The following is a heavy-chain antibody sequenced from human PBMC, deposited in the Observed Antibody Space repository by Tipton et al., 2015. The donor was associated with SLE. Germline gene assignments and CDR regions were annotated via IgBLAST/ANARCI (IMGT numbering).Heavy chain of an antibody. V-gene: IGHV3-33*01. D-gene: IGHD3-22*01. CDR1: GFSFSDYG. CDR2: IWYDGSKE. Sequence: SLRLSCAASGFSFSDYGMHWVRQAPCKGLAWVSVIWYDGSKEFYADSVKGRFTISRDISKNLLYLQMSSLRAEDTAVYRCARAASYYDSSGFPDYWGQGTLVTVSP. CDR3: ARAASYYDSSGFPDY. J-gene: IGHJ4*02.